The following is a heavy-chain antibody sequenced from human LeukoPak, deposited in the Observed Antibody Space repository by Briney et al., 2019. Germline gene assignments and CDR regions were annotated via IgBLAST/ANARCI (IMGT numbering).Heavy chain of an antibody. CDR1: GGTFSSYA. Sequence: SVKVSRKASGGTFSSYAISWVRQAPGQGLEWMGRIIPIFGTANYAQKFQGRVTITTDESTSTAYMELSSLRSEDTAVYYCARVAYGDYELNWFDPWGQGTLVTVSS. CDR2: IIPIFGTA. D-gene: IGHD4-17*01. J-gene: IGHJ5*02. V-gene: IGHV1-69*05. CDR3: ARVAYGDYELNWFDP.